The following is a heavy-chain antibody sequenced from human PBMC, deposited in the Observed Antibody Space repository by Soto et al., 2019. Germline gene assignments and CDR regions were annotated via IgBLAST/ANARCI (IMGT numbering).Heavy chain of an antibody. D-gene: IGHD4-17*01. J-gene: IGHJ3*02. V-gene: IGHV4-34*01. CDR2: INHSGST. CDR3: ARGATTGAHDAFDI. Sequence: PPETLSLTCAVYGGSFSGYCWSWIRQPPGKELECIGEINHSGSTNYNPSLKSRVTISVDTSKNHFSLKLSSVTAADTAFYYCARGATTGAHDAFDIWGQGTMVTVSS. CDR1: GGSFSGYC.